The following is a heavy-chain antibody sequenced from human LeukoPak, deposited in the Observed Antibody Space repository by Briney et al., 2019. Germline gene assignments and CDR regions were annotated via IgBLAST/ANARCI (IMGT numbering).Heavy chain of an antibody. J-gene: IGHJ3*01. D-gene: IGHD3-22*01. V-gene: IGHV3-53*01. CDR3: ARVSPYYFDSDGYPTVSYPFDV. CDR2: FYSDTNT. CDR1: GFTVSSTY. Sequence: GGSLRLSCAASGFTVSSTYMSWVRQPPGKGLEWASVFYSDTNTNFADSVKGRFTMSRDTSKNTLYLQMNSLRAEDTAVYYCARVSPYYFDSDGYPTVSYPFDVWGQGTMVTVSS.